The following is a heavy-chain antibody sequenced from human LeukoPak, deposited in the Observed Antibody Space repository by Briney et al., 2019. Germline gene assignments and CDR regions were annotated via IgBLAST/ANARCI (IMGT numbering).Heavy chain of an antibody. CDR2: ISSSSSTI. CDR3: ARSRAYCSGGSCYASFDY. CDR1: GFTFSSYG. V-gene: IGHV3-48*01. D-gene: IGHD2-15*01. Sequence: GGSLRLSCAASGFTFSSYGMHWVRQAPGKGLEWVSYISSSSSTIYYADSVKGRFTISRDNAKNSLYLQMNSLRAEDTAVYYCARSRAYCSGGSCYASFDYWGQGTLVTVSS. J-gene: IGHJ4*02.